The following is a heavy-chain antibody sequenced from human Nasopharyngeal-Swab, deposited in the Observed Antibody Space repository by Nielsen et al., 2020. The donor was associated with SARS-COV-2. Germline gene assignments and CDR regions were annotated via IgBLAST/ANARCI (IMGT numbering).Heavy chain of an antibody. CDR2: MNPNSGNT. V-gene: IGHV1-8*01. Sequence: WERQDPGQGLEWMGWMNPNSGNTGYAQKFQGRVTMTRNTSISTAYMELSSLRSEDTAVYYCARGFIVATIFHYYYYMDVWGKGTTVTVSS. CDR3: ARGFIVATIFHYYYYMDV. J-gene: IGHJ6*03. D-gene: IGHD5-12*01.